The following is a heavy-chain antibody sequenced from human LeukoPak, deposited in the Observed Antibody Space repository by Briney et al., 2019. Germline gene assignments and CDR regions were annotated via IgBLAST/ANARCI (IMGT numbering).Heavy chain of an antibody. Sequence: KSSETLSLTCTVSGGSISSYYWSWIRQPPGKGLEWIGYIYYSGSTNYNPSLKSRVTISVDASKNQFSLKLSSVTAADTAVYYYARVYGGNPRFDYWGQGTLVTVSS. J-gene: IGHJ4*02. CDR2: IYYSGST. CDR1: GGSISSYY. D-gene: IGHD4-23*01. V-gene: IGHV4-59*01. CDR3: ARVYGGNPRFDY.